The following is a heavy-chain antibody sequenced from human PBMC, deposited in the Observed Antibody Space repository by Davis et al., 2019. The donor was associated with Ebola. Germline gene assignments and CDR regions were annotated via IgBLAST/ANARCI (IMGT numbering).Heavy chain of an antibody. CDR3: ARRGTSSWYAGWFDP. V-gene: IGHV4-4*02. J-gene: IGHJ5*02. Sequence: SETLSLTCAVPGGSIRSSNWWRWVRQPPGQGLEWIGEIYHSGSTNYNPSLKSRVTISVDKSKNQFSLKLSSVTAADTAVYYCARRGTSSWYAGWFDPWGQGTLVTVSS. CDR2: IYHSGST. CDR1: GGSIRSSNW. D-gene: IGHD6-13*01.